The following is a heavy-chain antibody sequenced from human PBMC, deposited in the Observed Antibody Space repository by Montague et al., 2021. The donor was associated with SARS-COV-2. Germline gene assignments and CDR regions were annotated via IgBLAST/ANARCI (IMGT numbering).Heavy chain of an antibody. V-gene: IGHV4-39*01. J-gene: IGHJ5*02. Sequence: SETLSLTCTVSGGSISSSSYYWGWIRQPPGKGLEWIGSIYYSGSTYYNPSLKSRVTISVDTSKNPFSLKLSSVTATDTAVYYCARQEPSVVVVAAARGWFDPWGQGTLVTVSS. CDR2: IYYSGST. CDR3: ARQEPSVVVVAAARGWFDP. D-gene: IGHD2-15*01. CDR1: GGSISSSSYY.